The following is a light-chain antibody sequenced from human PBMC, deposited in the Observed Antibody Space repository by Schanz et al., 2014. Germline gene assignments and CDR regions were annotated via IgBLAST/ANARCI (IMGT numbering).Light chain of an antibody. Sequence: EIVLTQSPGTLSLSPGERATLSCRASQSVSSSYLAWYQHKPGQAPRLLIYGASTRATGIPARFSGSGSGTEFTLTISSLQAEDFAGYYCQQYNNWPPWTFGQGTKVEIK. J-gene: IGKJ1*01. CDR2: GAS. CDR1: QSVSSSY. V-gene: IGKV3-15*01. CDR3: QQYNNWPPWT.